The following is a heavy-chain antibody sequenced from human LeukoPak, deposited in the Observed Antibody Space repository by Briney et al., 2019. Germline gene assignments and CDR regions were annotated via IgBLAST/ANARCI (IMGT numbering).Heavy chain of an antibody. Sequence: GASVKVSCKASGGTFSSYAISWVRQAPGQGLEWMGGIIPIFGTANYAQKFQGRVTITADESTSTAYMELSSLRSEDTAVYYCARDGSSWYVSFDYWGQGTLVTVSS. CDR3: ARDGSSWYVSFDY. CDR1: GGTFSSYA. V-gene: IGHV1-69*13. CDR2: IIPIFGTA. D-gene: IGHD6-13*01. J-gene: IGHJ4*02.